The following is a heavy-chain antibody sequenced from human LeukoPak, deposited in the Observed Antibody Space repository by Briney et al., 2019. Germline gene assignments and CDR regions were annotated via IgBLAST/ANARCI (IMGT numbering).Heavy chain of an antibody. V-gene: IGHV3-30-3*01. CDR1: GFTFRNYA. D-gene: IGHD3-3*02. Sequence: PGRSLRLSCAASGFTFRNYAMHWVRQTPGKGLEWVTVISHDESNEYYADSVKGRFTISRDNSKNTLYLQMNSLRTEDTAVYYCARDSGLSNAFDIWGQGTMVTVSS. CDR2: ISHDESNE. CDR3: ARDSGLSNAFDI. J-gene: IGHJ3*02.